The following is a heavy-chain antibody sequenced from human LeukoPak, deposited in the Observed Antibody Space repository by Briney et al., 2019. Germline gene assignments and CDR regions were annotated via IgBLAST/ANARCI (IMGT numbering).Heavy chain of an antibody. CDR2: IRKDGSDI. D-gene: IGHD3-3*02. J-gene: IGHJ4*02. Sequence: PGGSLRLSCAASGFTFSTYWMSWVRQAPGKGLEWVANIRKDGSDIHYVDSVKGRFTISRDNARTTLHLQMNSLRAEDTAMYYCATLADKSNLFDYWGQGTLVTVSS. CDR3: ATLADKSNLFDY. V-gene: IGHV3-7*01. CDR1: GFTFSTYW.